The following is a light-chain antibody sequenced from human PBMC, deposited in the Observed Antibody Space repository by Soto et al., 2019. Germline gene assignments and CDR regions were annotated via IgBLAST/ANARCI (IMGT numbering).Light chain of an antibody. CDR1: QTIAGH. Sequence: DIQMTQSPSSLSASVGDRVIIPCRASQTIAGHLNWYQQKAGKAPKLLIYSTSTLQLGVPSRFSGSGSGTDFTLTISSLQPEDYATYFCQQTYTTPFTFGQGTKLEIK. J-gene: IGKJ2*01. CDR3: QQTYTTPFT. CDR2: STS. V-gene: IGKV1-39*01.